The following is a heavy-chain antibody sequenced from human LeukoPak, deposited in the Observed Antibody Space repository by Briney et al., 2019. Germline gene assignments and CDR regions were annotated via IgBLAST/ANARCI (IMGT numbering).Heavy chain of an antibody. CDR2: ISGSGGST. CDR3: ARDGDTVVVVAANDY. J-gene: IGHJ4*02. Sequence: GGSLRLSCAASGFTFSSYAMSWVRQAPGKGLEWVSAISGSGGSTYYADSVKGRFTISRDNSKNTLYLQMNSLRAEDTAVYYCARDGDTVVVVAANDYWGQGTLVTVSS. V-gene: IGHV3-23*01. D-gene: IGHD2-15*01. CDR1: GFTFSSYA.